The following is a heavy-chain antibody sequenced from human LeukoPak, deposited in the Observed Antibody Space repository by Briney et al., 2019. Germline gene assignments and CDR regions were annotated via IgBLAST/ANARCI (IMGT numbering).Heavy chain of an antibody. J-gene: IGHJ5*02. CDR2: INPTSGGT. CDR1: GYTLTGYY. Sequence: ASVKVSCKASGYTLTGYYMHWVRLAPGQGLEYMGWINPTSGGTRYAQTFQGRLTLTRDTSISTAYMELSSLRSDDTAVYYCARDMPIAMTGPTKNWFEPWGQGTLVIVSS. CDR3: ARDMPIAMTGPTKNWFEP. D-gene: IGHD6-19*01. V-gene: IGHV1-2*02.